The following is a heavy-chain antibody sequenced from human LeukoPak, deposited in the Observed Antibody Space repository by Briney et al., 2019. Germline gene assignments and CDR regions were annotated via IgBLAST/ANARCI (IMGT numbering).Heavy chain of an antibody. J-gene: IGHJ4*02. D-gene: IGHD3-9*01. V-gene: IGHV1-2*02. CDR2: INPNSGGT. CDR3: ARDGYDILTGFQ. Sequence: ASVKVSCKASGYTFTGYYMHWVRQAPGQGLEWMGWINPNSGGTKYAEKFQGRVTMTRDTSISTAYMELSRLRSDDTAVFYCARDGYDILTGFQWGQGTQVTVSS. CDR1: GYTFTGYY.